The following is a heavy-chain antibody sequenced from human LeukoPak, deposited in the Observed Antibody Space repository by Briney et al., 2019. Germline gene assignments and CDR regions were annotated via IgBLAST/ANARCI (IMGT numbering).Heavy chain of an antibody. J-gene: IGHJ4*02. D-gene: IGHD3-10*01. CDR3: AQTRGSGSYYIVQFDY. Sequence: ASVKVSCKASGYTFTGYYMHWVRQAPGQGLEWMGWINPNSGGTNYAQKFQGRVTMTRDTSISTAYMELSRLRSEDTAVYYCAQTRGSGSYYIVQFDYWGQGTLVTVSS. CDR2: INPNSGGT. V-gene: IGHV1-2*02. CDR1: GYTFTGYY.